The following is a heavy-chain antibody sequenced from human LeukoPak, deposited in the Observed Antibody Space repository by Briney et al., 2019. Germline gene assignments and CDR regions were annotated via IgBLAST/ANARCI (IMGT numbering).Heavy chain of an antibody. Sequence: GGSLRLSCAASGFSFSSYCMFWVRQAPGKGLEYVSGINSNGGSTFYANSVKGRFTISRDNSKNTLYLQMGSLRAEDMAVYYLSRGTSSSCYVNWFDPWGQGTLVTVSS. CDR3: SRGTSSSCYVNWFDP. V-gene: IGHV3-64*01. J-gene: IGHJ5*02. CDR1: GFSFSSYC. D-gene: IGHD2-2*01. CDR2: INSNGGST.